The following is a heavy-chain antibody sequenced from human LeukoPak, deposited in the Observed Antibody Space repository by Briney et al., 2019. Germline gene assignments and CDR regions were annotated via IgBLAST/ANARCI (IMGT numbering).Heavy chain of an antibody. V-gene: IGHV3-49*04. CDR1: GFTFGDYA. CDR3: TRARGSMVRGVTYFDY. J-gene: IGHJ4*02. Sequence: GGSLRLSCIASGFTFGDYAMSWVRQAPGKGLEWVGFIRSKAYGGTTEYAASVKGRFTISRDDSKSIAYLQMNSLKTEDTAVYYCTRARGSMVRGVTYFDYWGQGTLVTVAS. D-gene: IGHD3-10*01. CDR2: IRSKAYGGTT.